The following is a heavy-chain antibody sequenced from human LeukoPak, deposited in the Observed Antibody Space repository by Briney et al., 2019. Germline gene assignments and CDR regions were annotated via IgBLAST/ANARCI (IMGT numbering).Heavy chain of an antibody. CDR3: ARDKCYDSSGYYFYFDY. CDR1: GFTFSSYA. V-gene: IGHV3-64*01. J-gene: IGHJ4*02. CDR2: ISSNGGST. D-gene: IGHD3-22*01. Sequence: PGGSLRLSCAASGFTFSSYAMHWVRQAPGKGLEYVSAISSNGGSTYYANSVKGRFTISRDNSKNTLYLQMGSLRAEDMAVYYCARDKCYDSSGYYFYFDYWGQGTLVTVSS.